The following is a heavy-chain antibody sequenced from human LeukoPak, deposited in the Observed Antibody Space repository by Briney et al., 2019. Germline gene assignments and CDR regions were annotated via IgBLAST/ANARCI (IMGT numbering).Heavy chain of an antibody. CDR1: GFTFSSYA. J-gene: IGHJ6*02. V-gene: IGHV3-23*01. Sequence: GGSLRLSCAASGFTFSSYAMSWVRQAPGKGLEWVSAISGSGGSTYYADSVKGRFTISRDNSKNTLYLQMNSLRAEDTAVYYCAKPTNKHCSSTSCYIGYYSYGMDVWGQGTTVTVSS. D-gene: IGHD2-2*02. CDR3: AKPTNKHCSSTSCYIGYYSYGMDV. CDR2: ISGSGGST.